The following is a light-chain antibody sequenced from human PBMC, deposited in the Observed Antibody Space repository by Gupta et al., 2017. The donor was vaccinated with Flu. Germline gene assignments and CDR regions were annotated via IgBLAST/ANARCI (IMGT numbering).Light chain of an antibody. V-gene: IGLV1-51*02. CDR2: ENN. CDR3: GTWDSSLSAGV. J-gene: IGLJ2*01. Sequence: QSVLTQPPSFSAAPGPKVTLSCSGSSSNIGNNYVSWYQQLPGTAPKLLIYENNKRPSGIPDRFSGSKSGTSATLGITGLQTGDEADYYCGTWDSSLSAGVFGGGTKLTVL. CDR1: SSNIGNNY.